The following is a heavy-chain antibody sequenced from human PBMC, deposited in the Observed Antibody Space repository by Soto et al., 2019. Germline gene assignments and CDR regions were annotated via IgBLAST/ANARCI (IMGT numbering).Heavy chain of an antibody. CDR1: GGSISGDYYH. CDR2: VFHSGSV. V-gene: IGHV4-30-4*08. CDR3: AREDDGGDRDYYGLDV. D-gene: IGHD2-21*02. Sequence: QVQLQQSGPGLVKPSQTLSLTCTVSGGSISGDYYHWTWIRQSPGKGLEWIGYVFHSGSVLYNPSLKSRLNISVDTSKNQFYLRLSSVTAAETAVYFCAREDDGGDRDYYGLDVWGQGTTVTVSS. J-gene: IGHJ6*02.